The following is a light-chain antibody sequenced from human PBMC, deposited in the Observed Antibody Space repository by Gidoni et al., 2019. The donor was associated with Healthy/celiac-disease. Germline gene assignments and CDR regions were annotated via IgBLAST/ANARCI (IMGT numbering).Light chain of an antibody. Sequence: EIVLTQSPATLSLSPGERATLSFCRASQSVSSYLAWYQQKPGQAPRLLIYDASNRATGIPARFSGSGSGTDFTLTISSLEPEDFAVYYCQQRSNWPPGYTFGQGTKLEIK. CDR2: DAS. CDR1: QSVSSY. V-gene: IGKV3-11*01. CDR3: QQRSNWPPGYT. J-gene: IGKJ2*01.